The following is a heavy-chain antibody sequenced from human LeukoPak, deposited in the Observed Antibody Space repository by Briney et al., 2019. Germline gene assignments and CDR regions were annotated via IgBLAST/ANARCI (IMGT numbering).Heavy chain of an antibody. V-gene: IGHV1-69*01. J-gene: IGHJ4*01. Sequence: SVKVSCKASGGTFSSYAISWVRQAPGQGLEWMGGIIPIFGTANYAQKFQGRVTITADESTSTAYMELSSLRSEDTAVYYCARGRYYDFWSGYPPFDYWGQEPWSPSPQ. D-gene: IGHD3-3*01. CDR2: IIPIFGTA. CDR3: ARGRYYDFWSGYPPFDY. CDR1: GGTFSSYA.